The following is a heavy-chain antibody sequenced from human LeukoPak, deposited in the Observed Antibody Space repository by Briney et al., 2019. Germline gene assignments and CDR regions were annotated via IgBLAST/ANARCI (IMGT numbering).Heavy chain of an antibody. CDR2: IYSGGST. CDR1: GFTVSSNY. J-gene: IGHJ4*02. CDR3: ARVSIAAAAAFDY. D-gene: IGHD6-13*01. Sequence: PGGSLRLSCAASGFTVSSNYMSWVRQAPGKGPEWVSVIYSGGSTYYADSVKGRFTISRDNSKNTLYLQMNSLRAEDTAVYYCARVSIAAAAAFDYWGQGTLVTVSS. V-gene: IGHV3-53*01.